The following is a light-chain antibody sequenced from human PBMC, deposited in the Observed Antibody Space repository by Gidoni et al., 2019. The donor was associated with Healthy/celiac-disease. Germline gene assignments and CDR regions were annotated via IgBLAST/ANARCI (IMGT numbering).Light chain of an antibody. CDR2: GAS. Sequence: ELVLTQSPGTLSLSPRERATLSCRASQSVSSSYLAWYQQKPGQAPRLLIYGASSRATGIPDRFSGSGSGTDFTLTISRLEPEDFAVYYCQHFLGYTFGQGTKLEIK. V-gene: IGKV3-20*01. CDR1: QSVSSSY. J-gene: IGKJ2*01. CDR3: QHFLGYT.